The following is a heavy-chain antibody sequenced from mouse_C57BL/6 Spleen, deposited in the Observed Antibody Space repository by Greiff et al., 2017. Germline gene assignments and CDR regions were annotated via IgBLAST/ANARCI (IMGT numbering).Heavy chain of an antibody. V-gene: IGHV1-82*01. CDR1: GYAFSSYW. CDR3: ARDYGYGGFAY. J-gene: IGHJ3*01. Sequence: VQLQQSGPELVKPGASVKISCKASGYAFSSYWMNWVKQRPGKGLEWIGRISPGDGDTNYNGKFKGKATLTADKSSSTAYMQLSSLTSEDSAFYFCARDYGYGGFAYWGQGTLVTVSA. CDR2: ISPGDGDT. D-gene: IGHD2-2*01.